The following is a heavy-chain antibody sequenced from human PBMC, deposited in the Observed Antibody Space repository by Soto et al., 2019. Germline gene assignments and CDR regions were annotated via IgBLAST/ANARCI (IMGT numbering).Heavy chain of an antibody. CDR1: GYTFTSYD. CDR3: ARPYLHFYGSGWYDGMDV. Sequence: ASVKVSCKASGYTFTSYDINWVRQATGQGLEWMGWMNPNSGNTGYAQKFQGRVTMTRNTSISTAYMELSSLRSEDTAVYYCARPYLHFYGSGWYDGMDVWAQGTMVTVSS. D-gene: IGHD6-19*01. CDR2: MNPNSGNT. V-gene: IGHV1-8*01. J-gene: IGHJ6*02.